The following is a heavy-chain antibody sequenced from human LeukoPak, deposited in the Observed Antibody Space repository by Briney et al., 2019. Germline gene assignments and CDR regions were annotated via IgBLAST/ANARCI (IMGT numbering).Heavy chain of an antibody. CDR2: IYDSGTT. V-gene: IGHV4-4*07. J-gene: IGHJ4*01. Sequence: SETLPLTCTVSGDSINRYLWTWIRQPAGRGLEWIGRIYDSGTTDYKPSLKSRVSMSAETPKNQFSLRLSSVTAADTAVYYCARQSDSGGYFEYWGQGIRVSVSS. CDR1: GDSINRYL. D-gene: IGHD2-15*01. CDR3: ARQSDSGGYFEY.